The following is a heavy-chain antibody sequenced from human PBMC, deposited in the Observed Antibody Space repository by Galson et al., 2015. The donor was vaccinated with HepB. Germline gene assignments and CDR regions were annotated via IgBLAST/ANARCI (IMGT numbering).Heavy chain of an antibody. CDR3: ASSIAVAGTCDY. J-gene: IGHJ4*02. CDR2: INPNSGGT. V-gene: IGHV1-2*06. CDR1: GYTFTGYY. D-gene: IGHD6-19*01. Sequence: SVKVSCKASGYTFTGYYMHWVRQAPGQGLEWMGRINPNSGGTNYAQKFQGRVTMTRHTSISTAYMELSRLRSDDTAVYYCASSIAVAGTCDYWGQGTLVTVSS.